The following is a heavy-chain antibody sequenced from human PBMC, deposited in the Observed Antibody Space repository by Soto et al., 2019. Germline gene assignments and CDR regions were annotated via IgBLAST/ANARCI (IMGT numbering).Heavy chain of an antibody. CDR3: ATAISSPCSNVAS. Sequence: EVQLVQSGGDLVQPGGSLRLSCVASGFTFNTYWMTWVRQAPGMGLEWVAGIKADASEEVYVDSVKGRFSISRDNAKNSLYLQLNRLRAEDTDVYYCATAISSPCSNVASWGQGSGVTVSS. V-gene: IGHV3-7*01. D-gene: IGHD2-2*01. CDR1: GFTFNTYW. CDR2: IKADASEE. J-gene: IGHJ4*02.